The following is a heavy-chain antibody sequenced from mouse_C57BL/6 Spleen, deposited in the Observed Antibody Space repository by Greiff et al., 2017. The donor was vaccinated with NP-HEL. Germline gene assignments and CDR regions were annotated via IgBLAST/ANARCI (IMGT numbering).Heavy chain of an antibody. CDR2: INPGSGGT. CDR1: GYAFTNYL. J-gene: IGHJ4*01. CDR3: ASGATLMDY. Sequence: QVQLQQSGAELVRPGTSVKVSCKASGYAFTNYLIEWVKQRPGQGLEWIGVINPGSGGTNYNEKFKGKATLTADKSSSTAYMQLSSLTSEDSAVYFCASGATLMDYWGQGTSVTVSS. D-gene: IGHD3-1*01. V-gene: IGHV1-54*01.